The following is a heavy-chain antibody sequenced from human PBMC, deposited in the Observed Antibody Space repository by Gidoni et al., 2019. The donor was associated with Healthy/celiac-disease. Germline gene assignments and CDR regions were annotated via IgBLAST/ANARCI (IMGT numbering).Heavy chain of an antibody. CDR1: GFTFSSYG. Sequence: QVQLVESGGGVVQPGRSLRLSCAASGFTFSSYGMHWVRQAPGKGLEWEAVISYDGSNKYYADSVKGRFTISRDNSKNTLYLQMNSLRAEDTAVYYCAKDTRITIFEAYYYYYGMDVWGQGTTVTVSS. V-gene: IGHV3-30*18. CDR3: AKDTRITIFEAYYYYYGMDV. J-gene: IGHJ6*02. CDR2: ISYDGSNK. D-gene: IGHD3-3*01.